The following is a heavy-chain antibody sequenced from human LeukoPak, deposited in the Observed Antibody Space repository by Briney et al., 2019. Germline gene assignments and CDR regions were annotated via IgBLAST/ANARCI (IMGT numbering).Heavy chain of an antibody. Sequence: PSETLSLTCTVSGGSISSYSWSWIRQPPGKGLEWIGYIYYSGSTNYNPSLKSRVTISVDTSKNQFSLKLSSVTAADTAVYYCARGRSGWYRPVDYWGQGTLVTVSS. CDR3: ARGRSGWYRPVDY. V-gene: IGHV4-59*12. D-gene: IGHD6-19*01. J-gene: IGHJ4*02. CDR1: GGSISSYS. CDR2: IYYSGST.